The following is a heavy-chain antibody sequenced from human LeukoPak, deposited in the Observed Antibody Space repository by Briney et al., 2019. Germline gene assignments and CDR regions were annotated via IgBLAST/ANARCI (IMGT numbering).Heavy chain of an antibody. D-gene: IGHD1-26*01. CDR1: GFTFSSYW. CDR3: AKGGRGATRGFVLDY. Sequence: GGSLRLSCAASGFTFSSYWMSWVRQAPGKGLEWVAVISYDGSNKYYADSVKGRFTISRDNSKNTLYLQMNSLRAEDTAVYYCAKGGRGATRGFVLDYWGQGTLVTVSS. V-gene: IGHV3-30*18. CDR2: ISYDGSNK. J-gene: IGHJ4*02.